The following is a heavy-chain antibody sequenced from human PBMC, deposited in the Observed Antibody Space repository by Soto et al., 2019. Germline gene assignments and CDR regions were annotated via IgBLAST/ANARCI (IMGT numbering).Heavy chain of an antibody. V-gene: IGHV3-23*01. Sequence: VQLLESGGGLVQPGGSLRLSCAASGFTFSNYAMSWVRQAPGKGLEWVSGMSNSGSRTYYADSVKGRFISSRDNSKNTLYLQMNSLRPEDTAVYYCAKAYFDILTGYFGDYWGQGTLVSVSS. J-gene: IGHJ4*02. CDR3: AKAYFDILTGYFGDY. D-gene: IGHD3-9*01. CDR2: MSNSGSRT. CDR1: GFTFSNYA.